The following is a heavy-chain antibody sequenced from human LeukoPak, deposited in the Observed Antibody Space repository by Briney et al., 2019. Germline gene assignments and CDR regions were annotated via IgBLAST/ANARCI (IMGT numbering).Heavy chain of an antibody. CDR3: AKGLLHQLVFGGCFDH. V-gene: IGHV3-23*01. D-gene: IGHD1-1*01. CDR1: GVTFSDYP. CDR2: VSDNGRST. J-gene: IGHJ4*02. Sequence: PGAYLRRSCAVSGVTFSDYPMSWVRQTQGQGLECVSSVSDNGRSTHYTYSVKGRFTISRHKSKNTVYLQMNRLRAEDTGIYFCAKGLLHQLVFGGCFDHLGEGALVTVSS.